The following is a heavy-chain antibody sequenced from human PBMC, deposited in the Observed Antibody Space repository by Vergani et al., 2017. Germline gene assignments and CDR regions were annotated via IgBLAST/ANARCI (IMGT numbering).Heavy chain of an antibody. Sequence: QLQLQESGPGLVKPSETLSLTCTVSGGSISSSSYYWGWIRQPPGKGLEWIGSIYYNGRTYYNPSLKRRVTISVDTSKHQFSLQLSAGTAADTAVYYCARDGGLLFGELLFEDGDWGQATLVTVS. CDR2: IYYNGRT. D-gene: IGHD3-10*01. V-gene: IGHV4-39*07. CDR1: GGSISSSSYY. J-gene: IGHJ4*02. CDR3: ARDGGLLFGELLFEDGD.